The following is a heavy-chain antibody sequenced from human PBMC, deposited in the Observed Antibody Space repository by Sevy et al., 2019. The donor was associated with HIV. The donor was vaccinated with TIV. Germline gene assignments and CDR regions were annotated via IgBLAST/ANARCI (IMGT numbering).Heavy chain of an antibody. CDR1: GFTFSSYS. CDR2: ISSSSSYI. V-gene: IGHV3-21*01. Sequence: RGSLRLSCAASGFTFSSYSMNWVRQAPGKGLEWVSSISSSSSYIYYADSVKGRFTISRDNAKNSLYLQMNSLRAEDTAVYYCATGKVNYYDTSFARVWGQGTLVTVSS. D-gene: IGHD3-22*01. CDR3: ATGKVNYYDTSFARV. J-gene: IGHJ4*02.